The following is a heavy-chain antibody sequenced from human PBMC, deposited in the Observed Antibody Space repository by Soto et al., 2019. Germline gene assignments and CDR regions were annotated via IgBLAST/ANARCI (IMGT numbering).Heavy chain of an antibody. Sequence: PGESLKISCKGSGYSFTSYWIGWVRQMPGKGLEWMGIIYPGDSDTRYSPSFQGQVTISADKSISTAYLQWSSLKASDTAMYYCARIVRSGYYYYYGMDVWGQGTTVTVS. V-gene: IGHV5-51*01. J-gene: IGHJ6*02. D-gene: IGHD3-10*01. CDR2: IYPGDSDT. CDR3: ARIVRSGYYYYYGMDV. CDR1: GYSFTSYW.